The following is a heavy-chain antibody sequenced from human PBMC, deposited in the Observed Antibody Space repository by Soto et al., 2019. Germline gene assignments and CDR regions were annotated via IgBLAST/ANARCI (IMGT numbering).Heavy chain of an antibody. CDR3: TKGDSSGFFDPSTGYSTPDH. J-gene: IGHJ5*02. Sequence: DVQLFESGGGLVEPGESLRLSCAASGFIFKDFSMSWGRQAPGRGLEWVSTITTSGDITYSADSVRGRFTISRDNSANTLFLQMSSLRGDDTATYYCTKGDSSGFFDPSTGYSTPDHWGQGTLVTVSS. CDR1: GFIFKDFS. CDR2: ITTSGDIT. D-gene: IGHD2-15*01. V-gene: IGHV3-23*01.